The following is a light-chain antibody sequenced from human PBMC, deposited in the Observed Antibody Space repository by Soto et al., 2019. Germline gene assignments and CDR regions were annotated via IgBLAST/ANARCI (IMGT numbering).Light chain of an antibody. V-gene: IGLV2-14*01. CDR1: SSDVGGYNY. CDR2: EVS. Sequence: QSVLTQPASVSGSPGQSITISCTGTSSDVGGYNYVSWYQQHPGKAPKLMIYEVSNRPSGVSNRFSGSKSGNTASLTISGLQPEDEADYYCSSYTSSSTLYVFGTGTNVTVL. CDR3: SSYTSSSTLYV. J-gene: IGLJ1*01.